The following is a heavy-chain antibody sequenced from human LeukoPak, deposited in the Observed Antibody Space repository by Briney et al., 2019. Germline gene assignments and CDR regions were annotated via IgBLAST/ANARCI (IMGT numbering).Heavy chain of an antibody. V-gene: IGHV4-34*01. CDR3: ARVPLRFLEPFDN. D-gene: IGHD3-3*01. J-gene: IGHJ4*02. CDR2: INHSGTT. Sequence: SETLSLTCAVYGGSFKDNYWSWIRQPPGKGLEWIGEINHSGTTNYNPSLKSRVTMSLDTSKYQLSLKLNSVTAADTAVYYCARVPLRFLEPFDNWGQGTLVTVSS. CDR1: GGSFKDNY.